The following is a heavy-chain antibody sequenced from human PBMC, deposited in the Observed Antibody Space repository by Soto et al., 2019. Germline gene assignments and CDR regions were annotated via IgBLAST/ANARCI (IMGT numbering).Heavy chain of an antibody. CDR2: INHSGST. CDR1: GGSLSGIY. D-gene: IGHD5-18*01. CDR3: ARGPGYSYGYSVYYYYYGMDV. J-gene: IGHJ6*02. Sequence: SETLSLTCVVYGGSLSGIYWTWVRQPPGRGLEWIGEINHSGSTNYSPSLESRVTISLDTSNNQFSLKLSSVTAADTAVYYCARGPGYSYGYSVYYYYYGMDVWGQGTTVTVSS. V-gene: IGHV4-34*01.